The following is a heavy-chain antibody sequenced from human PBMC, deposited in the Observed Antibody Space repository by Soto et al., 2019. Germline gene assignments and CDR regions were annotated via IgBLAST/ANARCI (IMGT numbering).Heavy chain of an antibody. CDR1: GGSFSGYY. V-gene: IGHV4-34*01. Sequence: SETLSLTCAVYGGSFSGYYWSWIRQPPGKGLEWIGEINHSGSTNYNPSLKSRVTISVDTSKNQFSLKLSSVTAADTAVYYCARGLYCSGGSYYLYYYYGMDVWGQGTTVTVSS. J-gene: IGHJ6*02. D-gene: IGHD2-15*01. CDR3: ARGLYCSGGSYYLYYYYGMDV. CDR2: INHSGST.